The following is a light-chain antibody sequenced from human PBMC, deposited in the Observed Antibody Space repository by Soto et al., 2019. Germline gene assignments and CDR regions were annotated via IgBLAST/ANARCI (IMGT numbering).Light chain of an antibody. CDR1: QSVSTY. V-gene: IGKV3-11*01. Sequence: ETVLTQSPATLSLSPGARAPLSCRASQSVSTYLAWYQQKPGQAPRLLIYAASTRATGIPARFSGSGSGTEFTLTISSLQSEDFAVYYCQQRSNWPLTFGGGTKWIS. CDR2: AAS. CDR3: QQRSNWPLT. J-gene: IGKJ4*01.